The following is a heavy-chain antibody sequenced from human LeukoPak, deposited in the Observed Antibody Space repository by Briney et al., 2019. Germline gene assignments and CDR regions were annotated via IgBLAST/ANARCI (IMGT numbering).Heavy chain of an antibody. Sequence: GGSLRLSCAVSGFTFSSYWMSWVRQAPGKGLEWVANIKEDGTEKYYQDSVKGRFTISRDNAKNSLYLQMNSLRADDTAVYYCARDRTARIQGGYFDYWGQGALVTVSS. CDR3: ARDRTARIQGGYFDY. CDR2: IKEDGTEK. J-gene: IGHJ4*02. V-gene: IGHV3-7*03. D-gene: IGHD1-26*01. CDR1: GFTFSSYW.